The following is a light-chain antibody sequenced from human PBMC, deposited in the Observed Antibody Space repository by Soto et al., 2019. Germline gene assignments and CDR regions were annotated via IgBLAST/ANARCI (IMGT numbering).Light chain of an antibody. Sequence: DIKIPKSPSSLSQSVETRAPIPSRASRTFYSFLNWYQQKPGKAPNLLISTASSLQSGVPSRFSGGGSGTDFTLTISSLQPEDFATYFCQQSYSTPLTFGGGTKVEIK. CDR1: RTFYSF. J-gene: IGKJ4*01. V-gene: IGKV1-39*01. CDR2: TAS. CDR3: QQSYSTPLT.